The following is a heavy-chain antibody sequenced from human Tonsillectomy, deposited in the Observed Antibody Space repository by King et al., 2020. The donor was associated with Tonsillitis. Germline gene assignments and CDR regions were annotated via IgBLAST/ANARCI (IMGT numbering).Heavy chain of an antibody. V-gene: IGHV3-23*04. CDR2: ISGSGGST. CDR3: AKGPRVPAAISYYFYGMDV. J-gene: IGHJ6*02. Sequence: VQLVESGGGLVQPGGSLRLSCAASGFTFSIYAMSWVRQAPGKGLEWVSAISGSGGSTYYADSVKGRLTISRENSKNTLYLQMNSLRAEDTAVYYCAKGPRVPAAISYYFYGMDVWGPGTTVTVSS. CDR1: GFTFSIYA. D-gene: IGHD2-2*01.